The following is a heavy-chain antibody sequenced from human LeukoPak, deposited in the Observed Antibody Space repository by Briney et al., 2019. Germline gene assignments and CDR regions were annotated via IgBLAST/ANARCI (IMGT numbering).Heavy chain of an antibody. Sequence: SGGSLRLSCAASGFTFSGYWMSWVRQAPGKGLEWVANIKEDGSEENYVDSMKGRFTISRDNAKNSLYLQLNTLRAEDTAVYYCARGGGRFEFWGQGTLVTVSS. D-gene: IGHD3-16*01. CDR3: ARGGGRFEF. V-gene: IGHV3-7*05. J-gene: IGHJ4*02. CDR1: GFTFSGYW. CDR2: IKEDGSEE.